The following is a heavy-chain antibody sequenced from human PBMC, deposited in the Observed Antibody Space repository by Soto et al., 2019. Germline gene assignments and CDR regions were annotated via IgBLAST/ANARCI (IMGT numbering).Heavy chain of an antibody. D-gene: IGHD6-13*01. CDR2: IYYSGST. CDR3: AREPRIAAVRASNWFHP. V-gene: IGHV4-31*01. J-gene: IGHJ5*02. CDR1: GGSISSGGYY. Sequence: QVQLQESGPGLVKPSQTLSLTCTVSGGSISSGGYYWSWIRQHPGKGLEWIGYIYYSGSTYYNPSLKSLVTISVDTSTNQFSLKLSSVTAADTAVYYCAREPRIAAVRASNWFHPWGQGTLVTVSS.